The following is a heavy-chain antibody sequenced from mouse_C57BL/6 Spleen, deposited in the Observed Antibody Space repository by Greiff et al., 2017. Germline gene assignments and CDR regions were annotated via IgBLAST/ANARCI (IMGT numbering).Heavy chain of an antibody. CDR1: GYAFTNYL. V-gene: IGHV1-54*01. D-gene: IGHD1-1*01. CDR3: ARSGLGTYYPTGFAY. Sequence: QVQLKESGAELVRPGTSVKVSCKASGYAFTNYLIEWVKQRPGQGLEWIGVINPGSGGTNYTEKFKGKATLAADKSSSTAYMQLSSLTSEDSAVYFGARSGLGTYYPTGFAYWGQGTLVTVSA. J-gene: IGHJ3*01. CDR2: INPGSGGT.